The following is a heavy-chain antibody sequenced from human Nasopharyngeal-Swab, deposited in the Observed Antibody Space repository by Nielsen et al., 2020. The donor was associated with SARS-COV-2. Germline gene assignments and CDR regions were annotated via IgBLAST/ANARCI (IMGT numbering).Heavy chain of an antibody. D-gene: IGHD3-9*01. CDR3: AKDSPLYYDILTGYQKRYNWFDP. CDR2: INHSGST. J-gene: IGHJ5*02. Sequence: GSLRLSCAVYSGSFSGYYWSWIRQPPGKGLEWIGEINHSGSTNYNPSLKSRVTISVDTSKNQFSLKLSSVTAADAAVYYCAKDSPLYYDILTGYQKRYNWFDPWGQGTLVTVSS. V-gene: IGHV4-34*01. CDR1: SGSFSGYY.